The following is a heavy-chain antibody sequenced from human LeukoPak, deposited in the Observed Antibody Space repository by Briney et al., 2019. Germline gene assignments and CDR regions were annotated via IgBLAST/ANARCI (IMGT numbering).Heavy chain of an antibody. J-gene: IGHJ4*02. CDR3: ARLFVDTAMGTADFGY. CDR2: IDPSDSYT. CDR1: GYSFTSYW. V-gene: IGHV5-10-1*01. D-gene: IGHD5-18*01. Sequence: PGESPRISCKGSGYSFTSYWISRVRQMPGKGPEWMGRIDPSDSYTNYSPSLQGHVTISADKSISTAYLQWSSLKASDTAMYYGARLFVDTAMGTADFGYWGQGTLVTVSS.